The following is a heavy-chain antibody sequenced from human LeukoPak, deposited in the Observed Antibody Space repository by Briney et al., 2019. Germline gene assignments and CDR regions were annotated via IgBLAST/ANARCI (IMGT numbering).Heavy chain of an antibody. D-gene: IGHD3-10*01. CDR1: GFTLSSYA. Sequence: GGSLRLSCAASGFTLSSYAMSWVRQGPGKGLEWVSAISVSGNTYHADSVKGRFTISRDNSKNTLYLQMGSLRAEDMAVYYCARSYGSGSYFDYWGQGTLVTVSS. J-gene: IGHJ4*02. CDR2: ISVSGNT. V-gene: IGHV3-23*01. CDR3: ARSYGSGSYFDY.